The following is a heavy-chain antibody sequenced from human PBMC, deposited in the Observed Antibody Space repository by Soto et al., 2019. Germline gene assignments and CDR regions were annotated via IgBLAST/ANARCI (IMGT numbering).Heavy chain of an antibody. Sequence: ASVKVSCKTSGYTFTNYGISWVRQAPGQGLEWMGWISAYNGYTNSAQNLQDRVTMTTNTSTSTAYMELRSMRSDDTAVYYCARTLTYYNFWRCYSPGLYWGQGTLVTVSS. CDR1: GYTFTNYG. CDR2: ISAYNGYT. D-gene: IGHD3-3*01. V-gene: IGHV1-18*01. J-gene: IGHJ4*02. CDR3: ARTLTYYNFWRCYSPGLY.